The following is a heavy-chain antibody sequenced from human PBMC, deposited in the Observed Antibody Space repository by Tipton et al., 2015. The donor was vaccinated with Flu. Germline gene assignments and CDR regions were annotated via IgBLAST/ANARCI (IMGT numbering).Heavy chain of an antibody. CDR1: GYSISSGYY. V-gene: IGHV4-38-2*02. D-gene: IGHD1-26*01. Sequence: TLSLTCTVSGYSISSGYYWGWIRQPPGKGLEWIGSIFHGGSTYYNPSLKARVTMTIDTSHNRFSLRLTSVTAADTATYFCARATLGADFNWFDPWGQGTVVTVSS. J-gene: IGHJ5*02. CDR2: IFHGGST. CDR3: ARATLGADFNWFDP.